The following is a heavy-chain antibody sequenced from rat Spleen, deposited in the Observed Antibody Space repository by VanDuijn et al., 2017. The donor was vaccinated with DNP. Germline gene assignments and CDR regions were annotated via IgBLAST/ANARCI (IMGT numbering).Heavy chain of an antibody. Sequence: EEQLMESGGGLVQPGRSLKLSCEASGITFSDYSMAWVRQAPKKGLEWVATIVYDGSGSYYGDSVMGRFIISRDNAKKTLYLQMDSLRSEDTATYFCTTHGSIASVSTGAMNVWGQGTSVTVSS. V-gene: IGHV5S10*01. CDR1: GITFSDYS. D-gene: IGHD1-2*01. CDR3: TTHGSIASVSTGAMNV. CDR2: IVYDGSGS. J-gene: IGHJ4*01.